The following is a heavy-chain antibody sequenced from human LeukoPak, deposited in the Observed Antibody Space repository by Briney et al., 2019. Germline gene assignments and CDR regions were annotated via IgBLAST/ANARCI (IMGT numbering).Heavy chain of an antibody. Sequence: SETLSLTCALYGGSFGDYHWSWIRQPPGKGLEWIGEINRSGVTTYNPSLKSRVTLTVGTSKRQFSLKLPSVTAADTAMYFCGSLQQIRGLNVFDYWGQGALVTVSS. CDR1: GGSFGDYH. D-gene: IGHD3-10*01. J-gene: IGHJ4*02. V-gene: IGHV4-34*01. CDR3: GSLQQIRGLNVFDY. CDR2: INRSGVT.